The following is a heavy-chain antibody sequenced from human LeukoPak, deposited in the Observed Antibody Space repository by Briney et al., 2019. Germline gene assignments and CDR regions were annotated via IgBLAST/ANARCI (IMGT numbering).Heavy chain of an antibody. Sequence: GGSLRLSCAASGFTFSTYAMRWVRQAPGKGLEWVSSISGSGSNTYYAESVKGRFTISRDNSKNTVSLQMNSLRADDTAVYFCAKGVSTGWYYFDYWGQGILVTVPS. CDR1: GFTFSTYA. CDR2: ISGSGSNT. V-gene: IGHV3-23*01. J-gene: IGHJ4*02. D-gene: IGHD6-19*01. CDR3: AKGVSTGWYYFDY.